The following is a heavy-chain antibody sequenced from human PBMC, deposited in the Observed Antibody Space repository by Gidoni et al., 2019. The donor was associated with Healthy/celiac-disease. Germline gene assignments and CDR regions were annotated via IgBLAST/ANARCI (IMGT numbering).Heavy chain of an antibody. J-gene: IGHJ4*02. V-gene: IGHV4-34*01. D-gene: IGHD6-25*01. CDR1: GGSFSGYY. Sequence: QVQLQQWGAGLLKPSETLSLPCAVYGGSFSGYYWRWIRPPPGTRLEWIGEINHSGSTNYNPSLKSRVTISVDTSKNQFSLKLSSVTAADTAVYYCASYLRRRPQRFDYWGQGTLVTVSS. CDR2: INHSGST. CDR3: ASYLRRRPQRFDY.